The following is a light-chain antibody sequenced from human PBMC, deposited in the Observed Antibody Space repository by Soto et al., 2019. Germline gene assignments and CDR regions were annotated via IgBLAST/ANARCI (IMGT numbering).Light chain of an antibody. CDR3: QPYNTWPLT. CDR1: QSVSSN. Sequence: EIVMTQSPATLSVSPGERATLSCRASQSVSSNLAWYQQKPGQAPRLLIYGASTRATGIPARFSGSGSGTEFTLTISSLQSEDFEVYYCQPYNTWPLTFGAGTKVDI. CDR2: GAS. V-gene: IGKV3-15*01. J-gene: IGKJ4*01.